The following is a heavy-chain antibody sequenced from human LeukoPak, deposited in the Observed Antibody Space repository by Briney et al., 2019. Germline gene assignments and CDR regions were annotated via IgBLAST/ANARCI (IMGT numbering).Heavy chain of an antibody. V-gene: IGHV1-2*02. CDR2: INPNTGDT. CDR3: ARSRAGRWLHDAMYYFDY. D-gene: IGHD5-24*01. CDR1: GFTFSGYW. Sequence: GASVKVSCKAFGFTFSGYWMYWLRQAPGQGLEWMGWINPNTGDTDYAQKFQGRVTMTRDTSINTVYLDLSSLRSEDTAVYYCARSRAGRWLHDAMYYFDYWGQGTLVTVSS. J-gene: IGHJ4*02.